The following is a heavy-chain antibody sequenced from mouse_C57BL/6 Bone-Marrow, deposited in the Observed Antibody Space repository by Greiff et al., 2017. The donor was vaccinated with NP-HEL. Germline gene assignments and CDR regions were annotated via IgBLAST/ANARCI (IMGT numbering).Heavy chain of an antibody. CDR3: APYYLYAMDC. D-gene: IGHD1-1*01. CDR2: IYPGDGDT. Sequence: VKLQESGPELVKPGASVKISCKASGYAFSSSWMNWVKQRPGKGLEWIGRIYPGDGDTNYNGKFKGKATLTADKSSSTAYMQLSSLASEDSAVYFCAPYYLYAMDCWGQGTSVTVSS. J-gene: IGHJ4*01. V-gene: IGHV1-82*01. CDR1: GYAFSSSW.